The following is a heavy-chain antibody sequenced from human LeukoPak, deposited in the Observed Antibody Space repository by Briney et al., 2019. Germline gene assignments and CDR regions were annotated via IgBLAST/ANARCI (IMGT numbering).Heavy chain of an antibody. D-gene: IGHD1-26*01. CDR2: IRYDGSNK. CDR3: AKGGSRDDAFDI. V-gene: IGHV3-30*02. J-gene: IGHJ3*02. Sequence: GGSLRLSCAASGFTFSSYGMHWVRQAPGKGPEWVAFIRYDGSNKYYADSVKGRFTISRDNSKNTLYLQMNSLRAEDTAVYYCAKGGSRDDAFDIWGQGTMVTVSS. CDR1: GFTFSSYG.